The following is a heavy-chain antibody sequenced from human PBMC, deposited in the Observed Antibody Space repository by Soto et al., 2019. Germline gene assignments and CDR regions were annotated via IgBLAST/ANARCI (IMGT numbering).Heavy chain of an antibody. D-gene: IGHD2-2*01. Sequence: QVHLVQSGAEVKKPEAPVKVSCRASGYTFTTYGINWVLQAPGQGLEWVGWISTYNGDTKYAQKVQGRVTMTTDTSTSTAYTELRSLRSDDTAVYYCARGYCNSPNGSGRDWFDPWGQGTLVTVSS. J-gene: IGHJ5*02. CDR2: ISTYNGDT. V-gene: IGHV1-18*01. CDR3: ARGYCNSPNGSGRDWFDP. CDR1: GYTFTTYG.